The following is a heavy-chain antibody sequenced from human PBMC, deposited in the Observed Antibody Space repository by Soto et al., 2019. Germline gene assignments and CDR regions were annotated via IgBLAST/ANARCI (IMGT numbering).Heavy chain of an antibody. D-gene: IGHD2-2*01. Sequence: EVQLLESGGVLVQPGGSLRLSCAASGLTFSMYAMNWVRQAPGKGLAWVSYISVSGGTTLYGDSVKGRFTISRDNSKNTLYLQMNTLRAEDTALYYCAKDPYCTSTSCYAGNFVYWGQGTLVTVSS. V-gene: IGHV3-23*01. CDR2: ISVSGGTT. CDR1: GLTFSMYA. CDR3: AKDPYCTSTSCYAGNFVY. J-gene: IGHJ4*02.